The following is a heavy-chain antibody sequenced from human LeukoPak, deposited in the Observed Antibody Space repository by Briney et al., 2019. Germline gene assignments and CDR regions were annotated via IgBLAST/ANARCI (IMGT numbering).Heavy chain of an antibody. CDR3: ARDRYGAAAGFDY. D-gene: IGHD6-13*01. J-gene: IGHJ4*02. CDR2: IIPIFGTA. CDR1: GGTFSSYA. V-gene: IGHV1-69*13. Sequence: SVKVSRKASGGTFSSYAISWVRQAPGQGLEWMGGIIPIFGTANYAEKFQGRVTITADESTSTAYMELSSLRSEDTAVYYCARDRYGAAAGFDYWGQGTLVTVSS.